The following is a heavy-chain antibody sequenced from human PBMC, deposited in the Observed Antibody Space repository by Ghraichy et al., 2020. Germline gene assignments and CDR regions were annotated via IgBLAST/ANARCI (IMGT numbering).Heavy chain of an antibody. D-gene: IGHD7-27*01. V-gene: IGHV3-23*01. J-gene: IGHJ4*02. CDR2: ISASGGSR. CDR1: SFTFSTYA. Sequence: GGSLRLSCAASSFTFSTYAMSWVRQAPGKVLEWVSTISASGGSRYYTDSVKGRFTISRDNSKNTLYLQMNSLRAEDTAVYYCARGNNWGLDYYFDSWGQGTLVTVSS. CDR3: ARGNNWGLDYYFDS.